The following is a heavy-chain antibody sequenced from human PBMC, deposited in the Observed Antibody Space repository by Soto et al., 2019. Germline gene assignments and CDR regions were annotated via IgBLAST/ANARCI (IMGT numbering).Heavy chain of an antibody. CDR1: GFTFSSYW. Sequence: GGSLRLSCAASGFTFSSYWMSWVRQAPGKGLEWVSSIGSSGIDSYHADSVRGRFTISRDDSKSTLYLHMTSLRDEDTAVYYCVIYLSFTMFGVVMLDYWGQGTRVTVAS. CDR3: VIYLSFTMFGVVMLDY. V-gene: IGHV3-23*01. J-gene: IGHJ4*02. CDR2: IGSSGIDS. D-gene: IGHD3-3*01.